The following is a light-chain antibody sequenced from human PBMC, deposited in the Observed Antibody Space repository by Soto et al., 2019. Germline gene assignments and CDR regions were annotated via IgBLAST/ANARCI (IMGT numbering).Light chain of an antibody. CDR3: QQYYRTPRT. V-gene: IGKV4-1*01. CDR2: WAS. Sequence: DIVMTQSPDSLAVSLGERATINCKSSQSVLYSSNNKNYLAWYQQKPGQPPKLLIYWASTRESGVPDRLSGSGSGTDFTLTISSLQAEDVAVYYCQQYYRTPRTFGQGTKVDNK. CDR1: QSVLYSSNNKNY. J-gene: IGKJ1*01.